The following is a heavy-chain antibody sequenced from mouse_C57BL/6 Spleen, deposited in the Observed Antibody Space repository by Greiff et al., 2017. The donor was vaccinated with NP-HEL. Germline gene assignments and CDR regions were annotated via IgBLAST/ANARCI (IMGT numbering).Heavy chain of an antibody. CDR2: IYPRSGNT. CDR3: AYDYDGDYYAMDY. Sequence: QVQLQQSGAELARPGASVKLSCKASGYTFTSYGISWVKQRTGQGLEWIGEIYPRSGNTYYNEKFKGKATLTADKSSSTAYMELRSLTSEDSAVYFCAYDYDGDYYAMDYWGQGTSVTVSS. CDR1: GYTFTSYG. J-gene: IGHJ4*01. D-gene: IGHD2-4*01. V-gene: IGHV1-81*01.